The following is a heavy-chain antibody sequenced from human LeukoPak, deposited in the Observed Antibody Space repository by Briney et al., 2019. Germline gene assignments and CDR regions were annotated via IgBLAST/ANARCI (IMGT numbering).Heavy chain of an antibody. CDR3: AGGEKLATIYY. D-gene: IGHD5-24*01. CDR2: IIPIFGTA. J-gene: IGHJ4*02. V-gene: IGHV1-69*13. CDR1: GGTFNSYA. Sequence: ASVKVSCKTSGGTFNSYAISWVRQAPGQGLEWMGGIIPIFGTAKYAQNFQGRVTITADESTSTAYMELSSLRSEDTAVYYCAGGEKLATIYYWGQGTLVTVSS.